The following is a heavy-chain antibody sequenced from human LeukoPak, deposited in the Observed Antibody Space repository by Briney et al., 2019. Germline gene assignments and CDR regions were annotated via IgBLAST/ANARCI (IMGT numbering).Heavy chain of an antibody. Sequence: PGGSLRLSCAVSGFIFSGYWMSWVRQARGKGLEWVANIKQDGSEKYYVDSVKGRFTISRDNAKNSLYLQMNSLRAEDTAVYYCARETSYYYYYMDVWGKGTTVTVSS. V-gene: IGHV3-7*01. J-gene: IGHJ6*03. CDR2: IKQDGSEK. CDR1: GFIFSGYW. CDR3: ARETSYYYYYMDV.